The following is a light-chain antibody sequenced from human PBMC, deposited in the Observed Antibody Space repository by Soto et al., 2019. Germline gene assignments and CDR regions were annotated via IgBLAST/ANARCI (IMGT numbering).Light chain of an antibody. CDR1: SSDVGGYNY. V-gene: IGLV2-14*01. J-gene: IGLJ2*01. Sequence: QSALTQPASVSGSPGQSITISCTGTSSDVGGYNYVSWYQHHPGKAPKLMIFEVSNRPSGVSNRFSGSKSGNTASLTISGLQAVDEADYYCSSYTSSSTLVVFGGGTKLTVL. CDR2: EVS. CDR3: SSYTSSSTLVV.